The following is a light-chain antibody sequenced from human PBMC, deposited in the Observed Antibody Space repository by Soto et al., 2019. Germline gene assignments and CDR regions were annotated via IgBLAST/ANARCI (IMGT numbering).Light chain of an antibody. Sequence: IVLTQSPGTLSLSPGERATLSCRATQSVTSSYLAWYQQTPGQAPRLLIYGASSRATGIPDRFSGSGSGTEFTLTISRLEPEDFAVYFCQQYGSSPITFGQGTRLEIK. J-gene: IGKJ5*01. CDR1: QSVTSSY. CDR3: QQYGSSPIT. V-gene: IGKV3-20*01. CDR2: GAS.